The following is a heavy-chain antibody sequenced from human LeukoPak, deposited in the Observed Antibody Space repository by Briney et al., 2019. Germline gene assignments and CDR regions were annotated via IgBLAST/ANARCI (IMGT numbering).Heavy chain of an antibody. D-gene: IGHD3-10*01. Sequence: GXGXERMGWIDPSSGGTNYTQKFQGWVTMTRDTSINTAYMELSRLRSNDTAVYYCARALSVSMIRGIIIPYNFDHWGQGTLVTVSS. J-gene: IGHJ4*02. V-gene: IGHV1-2*04. CDR3: ARALSVSMIRGIIIPYNFDH. CDR2: IDPSSGGT.